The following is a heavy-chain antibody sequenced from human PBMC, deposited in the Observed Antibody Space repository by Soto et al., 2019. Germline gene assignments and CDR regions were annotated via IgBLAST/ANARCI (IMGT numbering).Heavy chain of an antibody. J-gene: IGHJ5*02. CDR2: ISPSGSP. CDR3: ARGVLA. CDR1: GGSVNSGGYS. Sequence: LSLTCSVSGGSVNSGGYSWSWIRQPPGKGLEWIGFISPSGSPAYKPSLKSRVTISVDRSKNQISLELSSVTAADTAVYYCARGVLAWGPGTLVTVSS. V-gene: IGHV4-30-2*01. D-gene: IGHD2-8*01.